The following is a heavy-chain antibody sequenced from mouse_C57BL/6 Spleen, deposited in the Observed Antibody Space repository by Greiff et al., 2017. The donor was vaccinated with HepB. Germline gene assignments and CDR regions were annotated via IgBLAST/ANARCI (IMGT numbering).Heavy chain of an antibody. D-gene: IGHD2-3*01. CDR1: GYTFTDYN. Sequence: EVQLQQSGPELVKPGASVKIPCKASGYTFTDYNMDWVKQSHGKSLEWIGDINPNNGGTIYNQKFKGKATLTVDKSSSTAYMELRSLTSEDTAVYYCARAERWPYDGYPFDYWGQGTTLTVSS. J-gene: IGHJ2*01. V-gene: IGHV1-18*01. CDR3: ARAERWPYDGYPFDY. CDR2: INPNNGGT.